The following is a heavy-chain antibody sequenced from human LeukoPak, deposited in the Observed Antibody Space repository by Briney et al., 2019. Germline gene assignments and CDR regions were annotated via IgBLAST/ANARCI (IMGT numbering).Heavy chain of an antibody. CDR3: ATEGSFDY. Sequence: GRSLRLSCAASGFTFSSYGMHWVRQAPGKGLEWVAVISFDASNKYYADSVKGRFTISRDNSKNTVYLQMNSLRAEDAAVYYCATEGSFDYWGQGTLVTVSS. CDR2: ISFDASNK. J-gene: IGHJ4*02. CDR1: GFTFSSYG. V-gene: IGHV3-30*03.